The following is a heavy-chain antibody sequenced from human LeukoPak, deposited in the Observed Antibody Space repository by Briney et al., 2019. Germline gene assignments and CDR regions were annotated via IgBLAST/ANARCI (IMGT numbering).Heavy chain of an antibody. Sequence: GGSLRLSCAASGFTFSNYGMHWVRQAPGKGLEWVAVISYDGSNKYYADSVKGRFTISRDNSKNTLYVQMNSLRADDTAVYYCAKTFSGTTWHYYGMDVWGQGTTVTVSS. V-gene: IGHV3-30*18. CDR1: GFTFSNYG. J-gene: IGHJ6*02. CDR2: ISYDGSNK. CDR3: AKTFSGTTWHYYGMDV. D-gene: IGHD1-14*01.